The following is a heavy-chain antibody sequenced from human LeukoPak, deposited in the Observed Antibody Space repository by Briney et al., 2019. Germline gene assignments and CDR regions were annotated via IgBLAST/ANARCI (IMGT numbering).Heavy chain of an antibody. V-gene: IGHV3-9*01. CDR1: GFTFDDYA. Sequence: AGGSLRLSCAASGFTFDDYAMHWVRQAPGKGLEWVSGISWNSGSIGYADSVKGRFTISGDNAKNSLYLQMNSLGAEDTALYYCAKSDSGWSRYYFDYWGQGTLVTVSS. D-gene: IGHD6-19*01. J-gene: IGHJ4*02. CDR2: ISWNSGSI. CDR3: AKSDSGWSRYYFDY.